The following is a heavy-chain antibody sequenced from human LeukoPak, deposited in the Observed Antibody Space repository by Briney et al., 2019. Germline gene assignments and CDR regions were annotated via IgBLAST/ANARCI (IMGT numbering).Heavy chain of an antibody. CDR1: GYTFTGYY. CDR2: INPNSGGT. D-gene: IGHD3-22*01. J-gene: IGHJ5*02. Sequence: ASVKVSCKASGYTFTGYYMHWVRQAPGQGLEWMGWINPNSGGTNYAQKFQGRVTMTRDTSISTAYMELSRLRSDDTAVYYCARDLSYVGYYDSSGFDPWGQGTLVTVSS. CDR3: ARDLSYVGYYDSSGFDP. V-gene: IGHV1-2*02.